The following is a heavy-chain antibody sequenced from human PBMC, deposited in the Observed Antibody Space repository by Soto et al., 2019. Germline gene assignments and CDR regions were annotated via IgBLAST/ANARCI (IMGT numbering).Heavy chain of an antibody. D-gene: IGHD3-10*01. J-gene: IGHJ4*02. CDR2: ISGTSDYI. V-gene: IGHV3-21*01. CDR3: AIDPSDYGSGSYYYFDY. Sequence: PGGSLRLSCAASGFTFSVSSMNWVRQAPGKGLEWVSSISGTSDYISYADSVKGRFTISRDNAENSLFLQMNNLRAEDTAVYFCAIDPSDYGSGSYYYFDYWGQGALGSVSS. CDR1: GFTFSVSS.